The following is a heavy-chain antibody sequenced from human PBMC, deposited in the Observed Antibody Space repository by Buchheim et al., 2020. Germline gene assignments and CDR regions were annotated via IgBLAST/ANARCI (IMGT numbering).Heavy chain of an antibody. CDR3: ARVGTTWAYFDY. D-gene: IGHD2/OR15-2a*01. V-gene: IGHV4-59*01. J-gene: IGHJ4*02. Sequence: QVQLQESGPGLVKPSETLPLTCNVSGVSMKNYYWSWIQQPPGKGLEWIGYMYYSGGSNYNPSLNGRATISIDTSKSQFSLILKSISAADTAMYYCARVGTTWAYFDYWGQGT. CDR2: MYYSGGS. CDR1: GVSMKNYY.